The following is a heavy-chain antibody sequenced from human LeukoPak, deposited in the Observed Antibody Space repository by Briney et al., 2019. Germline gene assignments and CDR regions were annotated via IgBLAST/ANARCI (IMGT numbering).Heavy chain of an antibody. Sequence: GGSLRLSCAASGFTFSSYSMNWVRQAPGKGLEWVSSISSSSSYIYYADSVKGRFTISRDNTKNSLYLQMNSLRAEDTAVYYCARDRGIAAAGTSDYWGQGTLVTVSS. CDR2: ISSSSSYI. D-gene: IGHD6-13*01. V-gene: IGHV3-21*01. J-gene: IGHJ4*02. CDR3: ARDRGIAAAGTSDY. CDR1: GFTFSSYS.